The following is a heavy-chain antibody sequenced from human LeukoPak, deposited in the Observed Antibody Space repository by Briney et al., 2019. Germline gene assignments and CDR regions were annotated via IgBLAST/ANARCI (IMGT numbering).Heavy chain of an antibody. J-gene: IGHJ4*02. D-gene: IGHD5-18*01. Sequence: GESLKISCKGSGYSFTRYWIGWVRQMPGKGLEGMGFIYPGDSDTRYNPSFQGQVTISADKSISTDYLQWSSLKASDTAMYYWARLVTPYGYGYGPELSFDYWGQGTLVTVSS. V-gene: IGHV5-51*01. CDR2: IYPGDSDT. CDR1: GYSFTRYW. CDR3: ARLVTPYGYGYGPELSFDY.